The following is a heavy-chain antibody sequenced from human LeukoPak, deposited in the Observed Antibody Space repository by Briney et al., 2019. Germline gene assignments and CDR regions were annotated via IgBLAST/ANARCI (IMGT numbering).Heavy chain of an antibody. CDR1: GYAFTNFG. D-gene: IGHD2-15*01. CDR3: ARGGVGHCSGGSCPTSWFDP. V-gene: IGHV1-18*01. J-gene: IGHJ5*02. Sequence: GASVKVSCKASGYAFTNFGISWVRQAPEQGLEWMGWISPYNGNTDYPQKVRGRVTMTTDTSTSTAYMELRSLRSDDTAVYYCARGGVGHCSGGSCPTSWFDPWGQGTLVTVSS. CDR2: ISPYNGNT.